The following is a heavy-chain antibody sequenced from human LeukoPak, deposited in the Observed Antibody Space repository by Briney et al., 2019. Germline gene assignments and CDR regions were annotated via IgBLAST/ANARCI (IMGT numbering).Heavy chain of an antibody. V-gene: IGHV4-59*01. J-gene: IGHJ4*02. CDR1: GDSINSYY. CDR3: AGVFSGRRPFEL. CDR2: IYYRGFT. D-gene: IGHD3-10*01. Sequence: SETLSLTCTVPGDSINSYYWNWIRQPPGKGLEWIGYIYYRGFTNYNPSPKSRVSTSIDTSKKQFSLKLSSVTAADTAIYYCAGVFSGRRPFELWGKGTLVTVSS.